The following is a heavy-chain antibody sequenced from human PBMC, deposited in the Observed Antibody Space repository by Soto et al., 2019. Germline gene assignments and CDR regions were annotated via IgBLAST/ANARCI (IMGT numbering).Heavy chain of an antibody. Sequence: ASVKVSCKASGYTFTSYGISWVRQAPGQGLEWMGWISAYNGNTNYAQKLQSRVTMTTDTSTSTAYMELRSLRSDDTAVYYCARKGHYDSSGYQNFDYWGQGTLVTVSS. V-gene: IGHV1-18*04. CDR3: ARKGHYDSSGYQNFDY. J-gene: IGHJ4*02. CDR2: ISAYNGNT. CDR1: GYTFTSYG. D-gene: IGHD3-22*01.